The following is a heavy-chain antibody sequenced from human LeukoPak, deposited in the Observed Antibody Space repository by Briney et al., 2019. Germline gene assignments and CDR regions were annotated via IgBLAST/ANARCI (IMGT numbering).Heavy chain of an antibody. CDR1: GGSISSYY. D-gene: IGHD4-17*01. CDR3: ARDYGDYEFIE. Sequence: SETLSLTCTVSGGSISSYYWSWIRQPPGKGLEWMGYIHSCGSTNYNPSLKSRITISVDTSKNQFSLKLTSVTAADTAVYYCARDYGDYEFIEWGQGTLVTVSS. J-gene: IGHJ4*02. V-gene: IGHV4-59*01. CDR2: IHSCGST.